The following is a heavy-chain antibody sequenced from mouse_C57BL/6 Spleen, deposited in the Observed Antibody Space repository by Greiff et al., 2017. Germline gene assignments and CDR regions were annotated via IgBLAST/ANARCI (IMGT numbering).Heavy chain of an antibody. Sequence: VQLQQSGAELVRPGTSVKMSCKASGYTFTNYWIGWAKQRPGHGLEWIGDIYPGGGYTNYNEKFKGKATLTADKSSSTAYMQFSSLTSEDSAIYYCARHNYYGSSKGFDYWGQGTTLTVSS. CDR3: ARHNYYGSSKGFDY. CDR2: IYPGGGYT. D-gene: IGHD1-1*01. V-gene: IGHV1-63*01. CDR1: GYTFTNYW. J-gene: IGHJ2*01.